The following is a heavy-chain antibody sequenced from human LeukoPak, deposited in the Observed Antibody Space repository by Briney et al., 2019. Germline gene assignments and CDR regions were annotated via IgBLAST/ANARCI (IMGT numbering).Heavy chain of an antibody. CDR1: GFTFSSYA. V-gene: IGHV3-23*01. D-gene: IGHD2-15*01. Sequence: GGSLRLSCAASGFTFSSYAMSWVRQAPWKGLEWVSAISGSGGSTYYADSVKGRFTISRDNSKNTLYLQMNSLRAEDTAVYYCAKDLVWYCSGGSCYSPFDYWGQGTLVTVSS. CDR2: ISGSGGST. J-gene: IGHJ4*02. CDR3: AKDLVWYCSGGSCYSPFDY.